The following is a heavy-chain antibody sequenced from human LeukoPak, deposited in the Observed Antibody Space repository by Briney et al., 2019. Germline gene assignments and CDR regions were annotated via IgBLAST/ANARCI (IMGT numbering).Heavy chain of an antibody. D-gene: IGHD6-19*01. J-gene: IGHJ4*02. Sequence: PGGSLRLSCAASGFIFTNYATAWVRQTPGKGLGWVSDISGSGLRTNYADSARGRFTISRDNSKNTVDLQMDSLRAEDTAIYYCARGWMVKYYFDYWGQGTLVTVSP. CDR3: ARGWMVKYYFDY. CDR2: ISGSGLRT. V-gene: IGHV3-23*01. CDR1: GFIFTNYA.